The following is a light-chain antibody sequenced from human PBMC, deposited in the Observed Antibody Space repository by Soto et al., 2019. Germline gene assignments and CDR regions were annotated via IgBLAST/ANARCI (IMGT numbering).Light chain of an antibody. CDR2: DVS. CDR1: SSDVGGYNY. Sequence: QSALTQPASVSGSPGQSITISCTGTSSDVGGYNYVSWYQQHPGKAPKFMIYDVSNRPSGVSNRFSASKSGNTASLIISGLQAEDEADYYCSSYTGGSPPYVFGTGTKLTVL. CDR3: SSYTGGSPPYV. J-gene: IGLJ1*01. V-gene: IGLV2-14*03.